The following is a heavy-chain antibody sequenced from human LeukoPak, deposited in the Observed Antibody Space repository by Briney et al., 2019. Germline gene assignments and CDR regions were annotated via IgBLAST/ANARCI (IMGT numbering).Heavy chain of an antibody. V-gene: IGHV3-30*18. CDR2: ISYDGSNK. Sequence: GGSLRLSCAASGFTFSSFGMHWVRQAPGKGLEWVAVISYDGSNKYYADSVKGRFTISRDNSKNTLYLQMNSLRAEDTAVYYCAKGYYYGSGDYYYGMDVWGQGTTVTVSS. D-gene: IGHD3-10*01. J-gene: IGHJ6*02. CDR1: GFTFSSFG. CDR3: AKGYYYGSGDYYYGMDV.